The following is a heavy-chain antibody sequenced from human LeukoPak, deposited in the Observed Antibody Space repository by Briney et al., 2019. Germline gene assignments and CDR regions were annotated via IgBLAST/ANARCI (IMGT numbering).Heavy chain of an antibody. Sequence: GGSLRLSCAASGFTFSDYWMSWVRQAPGKGLEWVANIKQAGSEKYYVDSVWGRFTISRDSAKNSLYLQMNSLRDEDTAVYYCARGRGWLDPWGQGTLVIVSS. CDR2: IKQAGSEK. J-gene: IGHJ5*02. CDR3: ARGRGWLDP. CDR1: GFTFSDYW. V-gene: IGHV3-7*04.